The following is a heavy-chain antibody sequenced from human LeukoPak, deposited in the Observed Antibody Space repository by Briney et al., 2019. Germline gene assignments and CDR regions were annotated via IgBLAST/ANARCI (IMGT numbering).Heavy chain of an antibody. CDR2: ISDGGGST. V-gene: IGHV3-23*01. J-gene: IGHJ4*02. CDR1: GFTFSSYG. CDR3: AKRSDYGGNWNYLDY. D-gene: IGHD4-23*01. Sequence: GGSLRLSCAASGFTFSSYGMSWVRQAPGKGLEWVSAISDGGGSTHYADSVRGRFTISRDNSKNTLYLQMISLRADDTAVYYCAKRSDYGGNWNYLDYWGQGTLVTVSS.